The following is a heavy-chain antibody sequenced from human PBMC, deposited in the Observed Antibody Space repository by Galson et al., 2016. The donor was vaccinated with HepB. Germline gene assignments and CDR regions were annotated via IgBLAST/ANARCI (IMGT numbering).Heavy chain of an antibody. J-gene: IGHJ5*02. D-gene: IGHD3-22*01. V-gene: IGHV1-3*01. CDR3: ARDLKNYYDSSGYDYRWFDP. Sequence: SVKVSCKASGYTFTTYGIHWVRQAPGQRLEWMGWINAGNGNTKYSQKFQGRVTITRGTSASTADMELSSLRTEDTAVYYCARDLKNYYDSSGYDYRWFDPWGQGTLVTVSS. CDR1: GYTFTTYG. CDR2: INAGNGNT.